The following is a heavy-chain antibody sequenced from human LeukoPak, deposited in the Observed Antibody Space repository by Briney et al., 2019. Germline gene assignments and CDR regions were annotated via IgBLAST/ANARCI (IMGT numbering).Heavy chain of an antibody. CDR3: AREDLRGYSYGFDY. J-gene: IGHJ4*02. CDR2: INTNTGNP. D-gene: IGHD5-18*01. V-gene: IGHV7-4-1*02. Sequence: ASVKVSCKASGYTFTSYAMNWVRQAPGQGLEWVGWINTNTGNPTYAQGFTGRFVFSLDTAVSTAYLQISSLKAEDTAVYYCAREDLRGYSYGFDYWGQGTLVTVSS. CDR1: GYTFTSYA.